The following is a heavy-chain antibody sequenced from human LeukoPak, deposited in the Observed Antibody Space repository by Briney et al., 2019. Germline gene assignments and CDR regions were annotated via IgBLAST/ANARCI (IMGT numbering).Heavy chain of an antibody. Sequence: GGSLRLSCAASGFTFSSYGMNWVRQPPGKGLEWVSSISSSSSYIYYADSVKGRFTISRDNAKNSLYLQMNSLRAEDTAVYYCARDYGDYVYDYWGQGTLVTVSS. V-gene: IGHV3-21*01. CDR1: GFTFSSYG. J-gene: IGHJ4*02. CDR3: ARDYGDYVYDY. D-gene: IGHD4-17*01. CDR2: ISSSSSYI.